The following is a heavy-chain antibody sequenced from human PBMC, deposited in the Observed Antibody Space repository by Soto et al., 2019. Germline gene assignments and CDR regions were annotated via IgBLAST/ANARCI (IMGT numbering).Heavy chain of an antibody. J-gene: IGHJ3*02. Sequence: EVQLVESGGGLVQPGGSLRLSCAASGFTVSSNYMSWVRQAPGKGLEWVSVIYSGGSTYYADSVKGRLTISRHNSKNTLYLQMNSLRAEDTAVYYCAREGYCSGGSCLDAFDIWGQGTMVTVSS. CDR1: GFTVSSNY. CDR2: IYSGGST. V-gene: IGHV3-53*04. CDR3: AREGYCSGGSCLDAFDI. D-gene: IGHD2-15*01.